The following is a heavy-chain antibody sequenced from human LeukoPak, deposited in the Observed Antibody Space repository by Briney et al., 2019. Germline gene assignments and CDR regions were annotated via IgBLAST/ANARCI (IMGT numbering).Heavy chain of an antibody. CDR1: GFTFSSYA. V-gene: IGHV3-23*01. D-gene: IGHD4-11*01. CDR3: AKAGHDYSNYVRGPFDY. J-gene: IGHJ4*02. Sequence: GGSLRLSCAASGFTFSSYAMSWVRQAPGKGLEWVSAISGSGGSTYYAGSVKGRFTISRDNSKNTLYLQMNSLRAEDTAVYYCAKAGHDYSNYVRGPFDYWGQGTLVTVSS. CDR2: ISGSGGST.